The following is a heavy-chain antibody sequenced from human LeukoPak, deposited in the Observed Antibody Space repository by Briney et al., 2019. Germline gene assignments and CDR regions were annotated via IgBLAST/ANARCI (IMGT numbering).Heavy chain of an antibody. J-gene: IGHJ3*02. V-gene: IGHV1-2*02. Sequence: GASVKVSCKASGYTFTGYYMHWVRQAPGQGLEWMGWIDPNSGGTNYAQKFQGRVTLTRDTSINTAYMELSRLRSDDTAVYYCARFGSKIQIRFLEWSLSLDIWGQGTMVTVSS. CDR2: IDPNSGGT. CDR1: GYTFTGYY. CDR3: ARFGSKIQIRFLEWSLSLDI. D-gene: IGHD3-3*01.